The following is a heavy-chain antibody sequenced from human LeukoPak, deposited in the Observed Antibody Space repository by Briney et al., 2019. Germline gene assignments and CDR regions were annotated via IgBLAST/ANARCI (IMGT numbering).Heavy chain of an antibody. CDR2: IIPIFGTA. D-gene: IGHD3-16*01. CDR1: GGTFNSYA. Sequence: SVKVSCKASGGTFNSYAISWVRQAPGQGLEWMGRIIPIFGTANYAQKFQGRVTITTDESTSTAYMELSSLRSEDTAVYYCARGSLGDGYLPFRWGQGTLVTVSS. J-gene: IGHJ4*02. CDR3: ARGSLGDGYLPFR. V-gene: IGHV1-69*05.